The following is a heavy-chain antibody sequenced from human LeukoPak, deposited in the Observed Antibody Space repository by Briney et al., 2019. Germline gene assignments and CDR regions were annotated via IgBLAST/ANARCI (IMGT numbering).Heavy chain of an antibody. J-gene: IGHJ4*02. CDR2: ISGGGGGT. V-gene: IGHV3-23*01. Sequence: GGSLRLSCTVFGFTFRTYGMNWVRQAPGKGLEWVSAISGGGGGTYYADSVKGRFTISRDNSKNTLYLQMDSLRAEDTAVYYCAKDHDSSGWYRLFDYWGQGTLVTVSS. CDR1: GFTFRTYG. D-gene: IGHD6-19*01. CDR3: AKDHDSSGWYRLFDY.